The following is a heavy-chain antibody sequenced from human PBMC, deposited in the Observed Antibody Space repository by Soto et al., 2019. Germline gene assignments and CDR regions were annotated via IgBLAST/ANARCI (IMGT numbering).Heavy chain of an antibody. CDR3: AKDGNPIPYLTGYYRLGWFDP. V-gene: IGHV3-23*01. D-gene: IGHD3-9*01. Sequence: GGSLRLSCAASGFTFSSYAMSWVRQAPGKGLEWVSAISGSGGSTYYADPVKGRFTISRDNSKNTLYLQMNSLGAEDTAVYYCAKDGNPIPYLTGYYRLGWFDPWGQGTLVTVSS. CDR1: GFTFSSYA. CDR2: ISGSGGST. J-gene: IGHJ5*02.